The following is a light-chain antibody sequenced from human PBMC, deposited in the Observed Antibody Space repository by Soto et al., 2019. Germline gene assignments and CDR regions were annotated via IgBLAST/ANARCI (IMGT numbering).Light chain of an antibody. V-gene: IGKV3-20*01. CDR2: GAS. CDR3: HPQRTRHSCT. J-gene: IGKJ1*01. CDR1: QSVSSSY. Sequence: GERATLSCRASQSVSSSYLAWYQQKPGQAPRLLIYGASSRAAGIPDRFSGSGSGTDFTLTISSLVPEDHAAAYYHPQRTRHSCTSAHGTKADI.